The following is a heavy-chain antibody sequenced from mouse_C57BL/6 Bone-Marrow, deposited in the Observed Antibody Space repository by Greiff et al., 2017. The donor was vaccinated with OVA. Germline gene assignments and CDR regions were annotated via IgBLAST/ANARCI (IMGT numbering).Heavy chain of an antibody. D-gene: IGHD2-5*01. CDR1: GYTFTEYT. V-gene: IGHV1-62-2*01. CDR2: FYPGSGSI. Sequence: VQLQQSGAELVKPGASVKLSCKASGYTFTEYTIHWVKQRSGQGLEWIGWFYPGSGSIKYNEKFKDKATLTADKSSSTVYMELSRLTSEDSAVYFCAIHGPSSYSNYDLYFDVWGTGTTVTVSS. J-gene: IGHJ1*03. CDR3: AIHGPSSYSNYDLYFDV.